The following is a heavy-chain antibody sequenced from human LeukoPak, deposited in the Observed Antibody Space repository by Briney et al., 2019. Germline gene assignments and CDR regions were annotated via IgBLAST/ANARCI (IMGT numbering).Heavy chain of an antibody. CDR1: GFTFSSYY. V-gene: IGHV3-53*01. Sequence: GGSLRLSCAASGFTFSSYYMSWVRQAPGKGLEWVSVIYSGGSTYYEDSVKGRFTISRDTSKNTLYLQMNCPRVEDTAVYYCARDTSGYPSFDYWGQGTLVTVSS. CDR2: IYSGGST. CDR3: ARDTSGYPSFDY. D-gene: IGHD5-12*01. J-gene: IGHJ4*02.